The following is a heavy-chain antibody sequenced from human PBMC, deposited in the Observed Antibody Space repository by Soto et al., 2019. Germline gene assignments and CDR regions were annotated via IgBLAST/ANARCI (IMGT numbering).Heavy chain of an antibody. Sequence: GGSLRLSCAASGFTFSDYYMSWIRQAPGKGLEWVSYISSSVSTIYYADSVKGRFTISRDNAKNSLYLQMNSLRAEDTAVYYCARVVVVAAPYMDVWGKGTTVTVS. D-gene: IGHD2-15*01. CDR2: ISSSVSTI. CDR1: GFTFSDYY. V-gene: IGHV3-11*01. J-gene: IGHJ6*03. CDR3: ARVVVVAAPYMDV.